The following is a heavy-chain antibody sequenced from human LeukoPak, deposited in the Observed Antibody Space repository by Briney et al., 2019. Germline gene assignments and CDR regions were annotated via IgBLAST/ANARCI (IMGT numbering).Heavy chain of an antibody. D-gene: IGHD1-26*01. CDR2: INPNSGGT. V-gene: IGHV1-2*02. Sequence: ASVKVFCKASGYTFTGYYMHWVRQAPGQGLEWMGWINPNSGGTNYAQKFQGRVTMTRDTSISTAYMELSSLRSEDTAVYYCARCNSGSYAPPDYYYYYMDVWGKGTTVTISS. CDR3: ARCNSGSYAPPDYYYYYMDV. J-gene: IGHJ6*03. CDR1: GYTFTGYY.